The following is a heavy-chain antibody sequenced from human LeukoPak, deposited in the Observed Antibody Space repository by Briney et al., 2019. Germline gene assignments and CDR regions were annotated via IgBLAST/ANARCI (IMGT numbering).Heavy chain of an antibody. CDR3: AKEGRYGDYFDY. J-gene: IGHJ4*02. CDR1: GFTFSSYW. Sequence: GGSLRLSCAASGFTFSSYWMSWVRQAPGKGLEWVAHINQDGSEKYYAGAVKGRFTISRENSKKTVYLQMNSLKAEDTAVYYCAKEGRYGDYFDYWGQGTLVTVSS. V-gene: IGHV3-7*01. CDR2: INQDGSEK. D-gene: IGHD4-17*01.